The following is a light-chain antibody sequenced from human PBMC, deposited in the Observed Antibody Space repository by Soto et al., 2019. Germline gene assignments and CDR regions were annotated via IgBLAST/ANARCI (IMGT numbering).Light chain of an antibody. CDR1: SSDVGGYSY. CDR3: SSYTSSNTLV. CDR2: EVS. V-gene: IGLV2-8*01. J-gene: IGLJ1*01. Sequence: QSVLTQPPSASGSPGQSVTISCTGASSDVGGYSYVSWYQQHPGKAPKLMIYEVSKRPSGVPDRFSGSKSGNTASLTVSGLQAEDEADYYCSSYTSSNTLVFGTGTKLTVL.